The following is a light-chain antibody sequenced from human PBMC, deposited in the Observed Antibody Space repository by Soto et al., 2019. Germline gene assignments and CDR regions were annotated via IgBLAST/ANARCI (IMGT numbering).Light chain of an antibody. CDR1: QHVSSN. Sequence: EIVMTQSPATLSVSPGGSATLSCRASQHVSSNFAWYRQKPGQAPTLLIYRASTRATGIPARFSGSGSGTEFTLTISSLQSADFAVYYGQQYNNWSYTFGQGTKLEIK. V-gene: IGKV3-15*01. CDR3: QQYNNWSYT. J-gene: IGKJ2*01. CDR2: RAS.